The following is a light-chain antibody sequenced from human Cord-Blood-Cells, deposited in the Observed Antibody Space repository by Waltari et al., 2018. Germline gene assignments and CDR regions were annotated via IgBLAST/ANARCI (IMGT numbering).Light chain of an antibody. Sequence: QSVLTQPPSASGTPGQRVIISCSGISSNIGSNTVNWYQQLPGTAPKLLIYSNNQRPSGVPDRFSGSKSGTSASLAISGLQSEDEADYYCAAWDDSLNGYVFGTGTKVTVL. V-gene: IGLV1-44*01. CDR1: SSNIGSNT. J-gene: IGLJ1*01. CDR2: SNN. CDR3: AAWDDSLNGYV.